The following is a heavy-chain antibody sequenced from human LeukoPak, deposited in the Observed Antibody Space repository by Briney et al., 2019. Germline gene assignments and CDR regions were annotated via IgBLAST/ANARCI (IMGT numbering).Heavy chain of an antibody. CDR3: ARVPASSSWYARSYFDY. D-gene: IGHD6-13*01. CDR1: GGSFSGYY. CDR2: INHSGST. V-gene: IGHV4-34*01. Sequence: PSETLSLTRAVYGGSFSGYYWSWIRQPPGKGLEWIGEINHSGSTNYNPSLKSRVTISVDTSKNQFSLKLSSVTAADTAVYYCARVPASSSWYARSYFDYWGQGTLVTVSS. J-gene: IGHJ4*02.